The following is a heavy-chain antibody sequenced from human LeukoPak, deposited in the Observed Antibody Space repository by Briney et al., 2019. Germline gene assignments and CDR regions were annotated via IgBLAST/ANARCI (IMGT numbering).Heavy chain of an antibody. Sequence: GGSLRLSCAASGFTFSSYSMSWVRQAPGKGLECVSSISSSSSYIYYADSVKGRFTISRDNAKNSLYLQMNSLRAEDTAVYYCARERGSGATDILTGYYNDAFDIWGQGTMVTVSS. CDR2: ISSSSSYI. V-gene: IGHV3-21*01. D-gene: IGHD3-9*01. CDR1: GFTFSSYS. CDR3: ARERGSGATDILTGYYNDAFDI. J-gene: IGHJ3*02.